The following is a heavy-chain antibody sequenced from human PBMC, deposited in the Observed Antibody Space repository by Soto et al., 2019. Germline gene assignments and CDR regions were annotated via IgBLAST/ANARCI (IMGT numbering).Heavy chain of an antibody. V-gene: IGHV3-33*01. Sequence: GGSLRLSCAASGFTFSSYGMHWVRQAPGKGLEWVAVIWYDGSNKYYADSVKGRFTISRDNSKNTLYLQMNSLRAEDTAVYYCAGAPDFWSGYFDYWGQGTLVTVSS. CDR3: AGAPDFWSGYFDY. J-gene: IGHJ4*02. D-gene: IGHD3-3*01. CDR1: GFTFSSYG. CDR2: IWYDGSNK.